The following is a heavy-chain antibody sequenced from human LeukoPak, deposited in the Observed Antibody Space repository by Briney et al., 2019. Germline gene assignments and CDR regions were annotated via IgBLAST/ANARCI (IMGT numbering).Heavy chain of an antibody. D-gene: IGHD3-10*01. J-gene: IGHJ4*02. CDR1: GGSISSYY. V-gene: IGHV4-59*12. CDR3: AREIGGSFAH. CDR2: IYHSGST. Sequence: SETLSLTCTVSGGSISSYYWSWIRQPPGKGLEWIGYIYHSGSTYYNPSLKSRVTISVDRSKNQFSLKLSSVTAADTAVYYCAREIGGSFAHWGQGTLVTVSS.